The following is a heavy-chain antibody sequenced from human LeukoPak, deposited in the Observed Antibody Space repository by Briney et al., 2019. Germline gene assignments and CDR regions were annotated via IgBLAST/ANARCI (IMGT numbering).Heavy chain of an antibody. CDR2: IYYSGST. CDR1: GGSISSYY. D-gene: IGHD3-22*01. CDR3: ARDSDSSGYYPLLFGY. J-gene: IGHJ4*02. V-gene: IGHV4-59*01. Sequence: SETLSLXCTVSGGSISSYYWSWIRQPPGKGLEWIGYIYYSGSTNYNPSLKSRVTISVDTSKNQFSLKLSSVTAADTAVYYCARDSDSSGYYPLLFGYWGQGTLVTVSS.